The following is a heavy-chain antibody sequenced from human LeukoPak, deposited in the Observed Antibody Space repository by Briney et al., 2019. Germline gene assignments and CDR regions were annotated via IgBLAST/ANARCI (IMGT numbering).Heavy chain of an antibody. CDR1: GGTFSSYA. J-gene: IGHJ4*02. Sequence: GASVKVSCKASGGTFSSYAISWVRQAPGQGLEWMGGIIPIFGTANYAQKFQGRVTITADKSTSTAYMELSSLRAEDTAVYYCAKDSGFGNFDYWGQGTLVTVSS. CDR3: AKDSGFGNFDY. D-gene: IGHD3-10*01. CDR2: IIPIFGTA. V-gene: IGHV1-69*06.